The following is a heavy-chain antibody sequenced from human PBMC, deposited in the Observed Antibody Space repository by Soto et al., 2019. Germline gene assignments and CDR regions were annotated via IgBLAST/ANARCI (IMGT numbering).Heavy chain of an antibody. V-gene: IGHV3-74*01. CDR3: ARVGKSVVVPAGDY. J-gene: IGHJ4*02. CDR2: INSDGSST. CDR1: GFTFGSYW. Sequence: GGSLRLSCAASGFTFGSYWMHWFRQAPGKGLVWVSRINSDGSSTSYADSVKGRFTISRDNAKNTLYLQMNSLRAEDTAVYYCARVGKSVVVPAGDYWGQGALVTVSS. D-gene: IGHD2-2*01.